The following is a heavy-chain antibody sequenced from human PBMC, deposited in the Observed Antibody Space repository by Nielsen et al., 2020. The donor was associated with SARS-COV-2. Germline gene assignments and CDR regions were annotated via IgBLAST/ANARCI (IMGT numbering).Heavy chain of an antibody. J-gene: IGHJ6*02. Sequence: WIRQPPGKGLEWIGGIYYGGSTFYNPSLKSRGTISVDTSKNQFSLRLTSVTAADTAVYYCARHHRCVVPAAGCYYYGMDVWGQGTTVTVSS. V-gene: IGHV4-39*01. CDR3: ARHHRCVVPAAGCYYYGMDV. CDR2: IYYGGST. D-gene: IGHD2-2*01.